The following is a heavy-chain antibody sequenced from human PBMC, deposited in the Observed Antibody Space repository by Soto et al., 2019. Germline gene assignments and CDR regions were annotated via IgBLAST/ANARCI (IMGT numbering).Heavy chain of an antibody. D-gene: IGHD3-10*01. Sequence: SLKLSFEASDLDFSSYGIHWVRQAPGKGLEWVAASSYDGRETFYADSAKGRFTVSKEMSKNTAFLQMNALRHEDTAVYFCARDSGWPILNFDNWGQGTPVTVSS. CDR2: SSYDGRET. CDR1: DLDFSSYG. CDR3: ARDSGWPILNFDN. V-gene: IGHV3-30*03. J-gene: IGHJ4*02.